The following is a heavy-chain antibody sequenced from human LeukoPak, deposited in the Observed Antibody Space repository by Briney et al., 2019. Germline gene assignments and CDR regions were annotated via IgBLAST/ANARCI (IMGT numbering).Heavy chain of an antibody. Sequence: GESLKISCKGSGYSFTSYWIGWVRQMPGKGLEWMGIIYPGDSDTRYSPSFQGQVTISADKSISTAYLQWSSLKASDTAMYYCAREGMVRGVRTAFDIWGQGTMVTVSS. D-gene: IGHD3-10*01. CDR2: IYPGDSDT. J-gene: IGHJ3*02. CDR1: GYSFTSYW. V-gene: IGHV5-51*01. CDR3: AREGMVRGVRTAFDI.